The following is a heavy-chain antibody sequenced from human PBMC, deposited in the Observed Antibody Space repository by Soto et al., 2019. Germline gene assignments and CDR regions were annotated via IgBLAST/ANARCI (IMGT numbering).Heavy chain of an antibody. J-gene: IGHJ6*02. Sequence: ETLSLTCTVSGGSISSYYWSWIRQPPGKGLEWIGYIYYSGSTNYSPSLKSQVTISVDTSKNQFSLKLSSVTAADTAVYYCARAGYCSSTSCHNTMDGWGQGTTVTVSS. V-gene: IGHV4-59*08. CDR2: IYYSGST. CDR3: ARAGYCSSTSCHNTMDG. CDR1: GGSISSYY. D-gene: IGHD2-2*01.